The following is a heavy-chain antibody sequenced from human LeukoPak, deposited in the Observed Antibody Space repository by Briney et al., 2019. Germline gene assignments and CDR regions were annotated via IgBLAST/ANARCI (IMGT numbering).Heavy chain of an antibody. Sequence: GESLKISCKGSGYSFTSYWIGWVRQMPGKGLEWMGIIYPGDSDTRYSPSFQGRVTISVDKSISTAHLQWSSLMASDTATYYYARRGFCIRDVCYGNDLWGQGTEVTVSS. V-gene: IGHV5-51*01. J-gene: IGHJ4*02. CDR3: ARRGFCIRDVCYGNDL. CDR2: IYPGDSDT. CDR1: GYSFTSYW. D-gene: IGHD2-8*02.